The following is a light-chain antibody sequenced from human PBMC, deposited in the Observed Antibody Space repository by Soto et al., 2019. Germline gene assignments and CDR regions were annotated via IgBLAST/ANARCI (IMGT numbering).Light chain of an antibody. CDR3: QQYGSSPLT. CDR2: GAS. Sequence: IVLTQSPGTLSLTPGESATRXXRASQSVSSNYLAWYQQKPGQAPRXXFYGASRGATGIPDRFSGSGAGTDFTLTISRLEPEDFAVYYCQQYGSSPLTFGGGTKVDIK. J-gene: IGKJ4*01. V-gene: IGKV3-20*01. CDR1: QSVSSNY.